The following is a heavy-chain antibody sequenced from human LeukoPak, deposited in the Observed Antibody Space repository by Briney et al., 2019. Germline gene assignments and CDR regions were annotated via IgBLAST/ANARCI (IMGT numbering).Heavy chain of an antibody. CDR1: GYTFTSYY. V-gene: IGHV1-46*01. Sequence: ASVKVSCKASGYTFTSYYIHWVRQAPGQGLEWMGILNPSGGGTSYSQKFQGRVTITRNTSISTAYMELSSLRSEDTAVYYCARGRLAVGDGVDYWGQGTLVTVSS. D-gene: IGHD6-19*01. J-gene: IGHJ4*02. CDR2: LNPSGGGT. CDR3: ARGRLAVGDGVDY.